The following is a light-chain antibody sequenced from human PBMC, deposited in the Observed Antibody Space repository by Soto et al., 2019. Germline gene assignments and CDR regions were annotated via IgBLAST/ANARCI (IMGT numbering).Light chain of an antibody. V-gene: IGKV3-11*01. CDR1: QSVSSY. Sequence: EIVLTQSPATLSLSLGESATLSCRASQSVSSYLAWYQQKPGQGPRLLIYDASNRATGVSARFSGSGYGTDFTLTISSLEPDDFAVYYCHQRSSWPRGTFGQGTK. CDR3: HQRSSWPRGT. CDR2: DAS. J-gene: IGKJ1*01.